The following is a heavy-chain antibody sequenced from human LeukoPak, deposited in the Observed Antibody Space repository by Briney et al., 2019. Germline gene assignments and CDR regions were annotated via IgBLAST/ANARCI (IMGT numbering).Heavy chain of an antibody. D-gene: IGHD3-16*01. J-gene: IGHJ4*02. CDR2: IHLDGTTT. CDR3: ARGGSPSDY. V-gene: IGHV3-74*01. Sequence: GGSLRLSCVVSGFTVTSHYMNWVRQAPGKGLVWVSRIHLDGTTTTYADSVRGRFTISRDNAKNTLYLQMNSLTAEDTAVYYCARGGSPSDYWGQGTLVTVSS. CDR1: GFTVTSHY.